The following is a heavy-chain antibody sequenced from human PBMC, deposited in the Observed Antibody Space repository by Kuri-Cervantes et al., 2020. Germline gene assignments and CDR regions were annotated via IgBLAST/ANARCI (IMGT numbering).Heavy chain of an antibody. J-gene: IGHJ3*02. CDR2: IYYSGST. CDR1: GGSISSGGYY. Sequence: SETLSLTCTVSGGSISSGGYYWSWIRQHPGKGLEWIGSIYYSGSTYYNPSLKSRVTISVDTSKNQFSLKLSSVTAADTAVYYCASPLYFDWLLLAFDIWGQGTMVTVSS. D-gene: IGHD3-9*01. CDR3: ASPLYFDWLLLAFDI. V-gene: IGHV4-39*01.